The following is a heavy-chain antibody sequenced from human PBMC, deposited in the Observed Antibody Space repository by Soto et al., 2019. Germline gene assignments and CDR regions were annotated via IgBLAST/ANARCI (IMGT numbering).Heavy chain of an antibody. CDR2: IYYSGST. V-gene: IGHV4-31*03. CDR1: GGSISSGGYY. Sequence: SETLSLTCTVSGGSISSGGYYWSWIRQHPGKGLEWIGYIYYSGSTYYNPSLKSRVTISVDTSKNQLSLKLSSVTAADTAVYYCARVNIVDSSEFDPWGQGTLVTVSS. J-gene: IGHJ5*02. D-gene: IGHD3-16*02. CDR3: ARVNIVDSSEFDP.